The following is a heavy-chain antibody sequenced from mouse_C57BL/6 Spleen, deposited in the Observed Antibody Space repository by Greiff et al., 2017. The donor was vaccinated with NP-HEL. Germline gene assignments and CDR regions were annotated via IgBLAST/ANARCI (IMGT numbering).Heavy chain of an antibody. CDR3: STARLDY. CDR1: GYTFTSYW. CDR2: IDPSDSYT. Sequence: QVQLQQPGAELVKPGASVKLSCKASGYTFTSYWMQWVKQRPGQGLAWIGEIDPSDSYTNYNQKFKGKATLTVDTSSSTAYMQLSSLTSEDSAVYYCSTARLDYWGQGTTLTVSS. J-gene: IGHJ2*01. D-gene: IGHD3-2*01. V-gene: IGHV1-50*01.